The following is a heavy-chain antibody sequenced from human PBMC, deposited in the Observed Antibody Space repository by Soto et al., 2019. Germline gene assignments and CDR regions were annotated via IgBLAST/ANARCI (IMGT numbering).Heavy chain of an antibody. J-gene: IGHJ4*02. CDR3: AKGIVYYYDSSGYFAY. CDR2: ISGSGGST. V-gene: IGHV3-23*01. D-gene: IGHD3-22*01. CDR1: GFTFRSYA. Sequence: LRLSCAASGFTFRSYAMSWVRQAPGKGLEWVSAISGSGGSTYYADSVKGRFTISRDNSKNTLYLQMNSLRAEDTAVYYCAKGIVYYYDSSGYFAYWGQGTLVTVSS.